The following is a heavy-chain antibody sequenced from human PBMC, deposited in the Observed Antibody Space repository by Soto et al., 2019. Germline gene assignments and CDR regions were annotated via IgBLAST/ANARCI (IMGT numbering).Heavy chain of an antibody. J-gene: IGHJ4*02. Sequence: QVQLVESGGGVVQPGRSLRLSCAASGVTFTTYGMHWVRQAPGKGLEWVAVIWYDGNNKYYADSVKGRFTISRDTSKNTLYRKMNSLRAEDTAVYYCARDRGGGAVVPDYWGQGTLVTVSS. CDR2: IWYDGNNK. CDR3: ARDRGGGAVVPDY. CDR1: GVTFTTYG. V-gene: IGHV3-33*01. D-gene: IGHD2-21*01.